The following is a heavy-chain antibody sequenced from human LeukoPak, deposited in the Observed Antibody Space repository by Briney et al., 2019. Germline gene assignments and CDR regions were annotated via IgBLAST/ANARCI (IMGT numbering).Heavy chain of an antibody. CDR2: IGTAGDT. D-gene: IGHD6-19*01. CDR1: GFTFSSYD. V-gene: IGHV3-13*01. J-gene: IGHJ4*02. CDR3: ATTVAGTRWALGY. Sequence: PGGSLGLSCAASGFTFSSYDMHWVRHATGKGLEWVSAIGTAGDTYYPGSVKGRFTISRENAKNSLYLQMNSLRAGDTAVYYCATTVAGTRWALGYWGQGTLVTVSS.